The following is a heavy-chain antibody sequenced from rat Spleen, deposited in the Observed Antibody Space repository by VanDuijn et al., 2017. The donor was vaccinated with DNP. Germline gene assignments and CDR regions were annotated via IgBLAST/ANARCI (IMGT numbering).Heavy chain of an antibody. D-gene: IGHD1-4*01. CDR1: GYTFTTYY. CDR3: ARRRLPYWYFDF. J-gene: IGHJ1*01. CDR2: INTGSGGT. V-gene: IGHV1-43*01. Sequence: QVQLQQSGAEPAKPGSSVKISCKASGYTFTTYYMTWIKQTTGQGLEYIGYINTGSGGTNYNEKFRGKATLTVDTSSNTAFMQLSSLTPDDSAVYYCARRRLPYWYFDFWGPGTMVTVSS.